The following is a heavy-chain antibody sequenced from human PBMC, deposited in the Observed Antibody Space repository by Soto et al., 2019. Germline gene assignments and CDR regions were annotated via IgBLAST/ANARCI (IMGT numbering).Heavy chain of an antibody. D-gene: IGHD1-26*01. Sequence: QVQLVQSGADVKKPGASVRVSCKASGYTFTNYHMHWVRQAPGQGLEWMGSIGPNGASPIYAQKFQGRVTITRDTSTSTVYMEVSSLRFEDTAVYYCAREMGGTDYWGQGTLVTVSS. J-gene: IGHJ4*02. CDR2: IGPNGASP. CDR3: AREMGGTDY. CDR1: GYTFTNYH. V-gene: IGHV1-46*01.